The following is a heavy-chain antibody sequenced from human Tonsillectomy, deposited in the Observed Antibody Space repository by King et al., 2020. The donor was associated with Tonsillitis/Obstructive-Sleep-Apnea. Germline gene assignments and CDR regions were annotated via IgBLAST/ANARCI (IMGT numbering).Heavy chain of an antibody. V-gene: IGHV1-69*01. Sequence: QLVQSGAEVKKPGSSVKVSCKASGGTFSSYAISWVRQAPGQGLEWMGGIIPIFGTANYAQKFQGRVTITADESTSTAYMELSSLRSEDTALYYCASPSDLLYYYGSGPDAFDIWGQGTMVTVSS. CDR3: ASPSDLLYYYGSGPDAFDI. D-gene: IGHD3-10*01. CDR1: GGTFSSYA. CDR2: IIPIFGTA. J-gene: IGHJ3*02.